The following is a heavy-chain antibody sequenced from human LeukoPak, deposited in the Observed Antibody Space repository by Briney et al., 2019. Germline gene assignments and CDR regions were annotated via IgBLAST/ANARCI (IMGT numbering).Heavy chain of an antibody. CDR3: VSFYETY. V-gene: IGHV3-7*01. J-gene: IGHJ4*02. CDR1: GFSFNSDW. CDR2: IKHDESEK. Sequence: PGGSLRLSCAASGFSFNSDWMDWVRQAPGKGLEWVANIKHDESEKNYLDSVKGRFTISKDNAKNTVYLQMNSLRAEDTAVYYCVSFYETYWGRGTLVTVSS. D-gene: IGHD2/OR15-2a*01.